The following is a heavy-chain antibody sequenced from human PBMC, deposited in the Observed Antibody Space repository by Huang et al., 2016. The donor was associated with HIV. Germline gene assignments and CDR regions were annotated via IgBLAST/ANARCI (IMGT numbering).Heavy chain of an antibody. D-gene: IGHD3-16*01. CDR2: INHAGVT. Sequence: QVQLEQWGAGLLKPSETLSLTCAVYGGSFSGYFWHWSRQSQGKGLEWIGQINHAGVTDYNPSLKSRATISVDTSKNQFSRKLTSVTAADTAIYYCAREIMISFGGPFDSWGHGNLVTVSS. CDR1: GGSFSGYF. J-gene: IGHJ5*01. CDR3: AREIMISFGGPFDS. V-gene: IGHV4-34*02.